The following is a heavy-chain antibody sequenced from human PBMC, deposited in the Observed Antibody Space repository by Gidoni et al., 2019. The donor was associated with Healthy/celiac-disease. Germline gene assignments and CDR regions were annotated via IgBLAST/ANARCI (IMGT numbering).Heavy chain of an antibody. D-gene: IGHD5-12*01. CDR3: ARASYSGYDYADAFDI. Sequence: VKKPGSSVKVSCKASGGTFSSYTISWVRQAPGQGLEWMGRIIPILGIANYAQKFQGRVTITADKSTSTAYMELSSLRSEDTAVYYCARASYSGYDYADAFDIWGKGTMVTVSS. J-gene: IGHJ3*02. CDR1: GGTFSSYT. CDR2: IIPILGIA. V-gene: IGHV1-69*02.